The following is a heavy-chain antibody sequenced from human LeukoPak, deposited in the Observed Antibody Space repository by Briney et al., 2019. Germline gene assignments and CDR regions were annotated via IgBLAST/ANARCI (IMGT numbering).Heavy chain of an antibody. Sequence: ASVKVSCKASGYIFTGYCMYWVRQAPGQGLEWMGWINPNSGGTNYAQKFQGRVTMTRDTSISTVYMEMSRLRSDDTAVYYCARESPEWRYFDYWGQGTLVTVSS. D-gene: IGHD2-8*01. CDR1: GYIFTGYC. CDR2: INPNSGGT. CDR3: ARESPEWRYFDY. V-gene: IGHV1-2*02. J-gene: IGHJ4*02.